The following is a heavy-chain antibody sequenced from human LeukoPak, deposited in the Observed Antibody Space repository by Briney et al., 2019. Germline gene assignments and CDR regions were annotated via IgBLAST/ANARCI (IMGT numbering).Heavy chain of an antibody. J-gene: IGHJ1*01. V-gene: IGHV3-74*01. D-gene: IGHD3-16*01. CDR1: GFTFSSYW. CDR2: INSDETIS. Sequence: PGGSLRLSCAASGFTFSSYWMHWVRQVPNQGLMWVSRINSDETISEYVDSVNGRFTISRDNAKNTLYLQMNSLRAEDTAVYFCSYGGYFQHWGQGTLVTVSS. CDR3: SYGGYFQH.